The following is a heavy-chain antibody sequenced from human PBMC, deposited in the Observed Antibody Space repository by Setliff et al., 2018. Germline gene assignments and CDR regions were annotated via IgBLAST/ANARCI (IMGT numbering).Heavy chain of an antibody. CDR3: ARRRKSGGWSNWFDP. V-gene: IGHV4-34*01. Sequence: SETLSLTCAVYGGSFSGYYWSWIRQPPGKGLEWIGEINHSGSTNYNPSLKSRVTISVDTSKNQISLKLSSVTAADTAVYYCARRRKSGGWSNWFDPWGQGTTVTVSS. CDR2: INHSGST. D-gene: IGHD6-19*01. J-gene: IGHJ5*01. CDR1: GGSFSGYY.